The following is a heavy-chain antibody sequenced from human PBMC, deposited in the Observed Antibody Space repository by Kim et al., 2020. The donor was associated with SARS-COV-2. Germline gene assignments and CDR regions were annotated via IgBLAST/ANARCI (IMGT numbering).Heavy chain of an antibody. Sequence: SETLSLTCTVSGDSISSGAFYWGWIRQPPGKGLEWIGSIYYSGSTCYIPSLKSRVTMSVDTSKSQFSLKLSSVTAADTAVYYCARQSGPYCSSWFDYWGQGTLVTLSS. V-gene: IGHV4-39*01. D-gene: IGHD6-13*01. CDR1: GDSISSGAFY. CDR2: IYYSGST. J-gene: IGHJ4*02. CDR3: ARQSGPYCSSWFDY.